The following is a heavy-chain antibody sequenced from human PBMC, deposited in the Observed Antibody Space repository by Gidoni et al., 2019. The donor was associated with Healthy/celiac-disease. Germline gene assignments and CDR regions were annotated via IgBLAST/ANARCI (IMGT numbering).Heavy chain of an antibody. Sequence: QVQLQQWGAGLLKPSETLSLTCAVYGGSFSGYYWSWIRQPPGKGLEWIGEINHSGSTNYNPSLKSRVSISVDTSKNQFSLKLSSVTAADTAVYYCARVELDHGIAAAGPYLYWYFDLWGRGTLVTVSS. J-gene: IGHJ2*01. CDR1: GGSFSGYY. CDR3: ARVELDHGIAAAGPYLYWYFDL. CDR2: INHSGST. V-gene: IGHV4-34*01. D-gene: IGHD6-13*01.